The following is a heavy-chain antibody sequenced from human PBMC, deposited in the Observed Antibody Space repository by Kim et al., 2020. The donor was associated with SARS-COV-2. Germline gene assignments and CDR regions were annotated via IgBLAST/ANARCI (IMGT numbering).Heavy chain of an antibody. J-gene: IGHJ6*03. CDR1: GGTFSSYA. V-gene: IGHV1-69*13. D-gene: IGHD3-3*01. CDR3: ARSSSRITSFGVGKSYYYYYMDV. CDR2: IIPIFGTA. Sequence: SVKVSCKASGGTFSSYAISWVRQAPGQGLEWMGGIIPIFGTANYAQKFQGRVTITADESTSTAYMELSSLRSEDTAVYYCARSSSRITSFGVGKSYYYYYMDVRGKGTTVTV.